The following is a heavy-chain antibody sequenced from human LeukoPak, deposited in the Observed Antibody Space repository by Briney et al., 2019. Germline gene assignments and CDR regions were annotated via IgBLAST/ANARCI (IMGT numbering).Heavy chain of an antibody. CDR3: ARVPDYGDYEDAFDI. CDR2: INPNSGGT. Sequence: ASVKVSCKASGYTFTGYYMHWVRQAPGQGLEWMGWINPNSGGTNYAQKFQGRVTMTRDTSISTAYMELSRLRSDDTAVYYCARVPDYGDYEDAFDIWGQGTMVTVSS. J-gene: IGHJ3*02. D-gene: IGHD4-17*01. V-gene: IGHV1-2*02. CDR1: GYTFTGYY.